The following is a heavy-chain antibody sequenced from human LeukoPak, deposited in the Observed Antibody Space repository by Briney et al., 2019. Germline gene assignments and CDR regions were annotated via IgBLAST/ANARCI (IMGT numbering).Heavy chain of an antibody. V-gene: IGHV4-34*01. J-gene: IGHJ4*02. CDR1: GGSFSGYY. D-gene: IGHD4-23*01. CDR3: ARRDYGGNPFDY. CDR2: INHSGST. Sequence: PSETLSLTCAVYGGSFSGYYWSWIRQPPGKGLEWIGEINHSGSTNYNPSLKSRVTISVDTSKNQFSLKLSSVTAADTVVYYCARRDYGGNPFDYWGQGTLVSVSS.